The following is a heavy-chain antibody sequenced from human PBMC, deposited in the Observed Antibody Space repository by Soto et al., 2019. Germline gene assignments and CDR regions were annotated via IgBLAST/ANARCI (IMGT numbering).Heavy chain of an antibody. D-gene: IGHD4-17*01. CDR2: ISYDGSNK. V-gene: IGHV3-30-3*01. CDR1: GFTFSSYA. CDR3: ARDIIPPDYGDYLSGGMAV. J-gene: IGHJ6*02. Sequence: QVQLVESGGGVVQPGRSLRLSCAASGFTFSSYAMHWVRQAPDKGLEWVAVISYDGSNKYYADSVKGRFTISRHTSKNTLYLQMTSLRVEYTAVYYCARDIIPPDYGDYLSGGMAVWVQGTTVTVSS.